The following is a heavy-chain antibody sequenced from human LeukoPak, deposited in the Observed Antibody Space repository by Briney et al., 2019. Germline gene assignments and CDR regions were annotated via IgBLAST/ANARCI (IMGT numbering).Heavy chain of an antibody. CDR2: INSDGSST. V-gene: IGHV3-74*01. J-gene: IGHJ4*02. D-gene: IGHD2-2*01. CDR3: ARRGDCSSTSCLFFDY. Sequence: TGGSLRLSCAASGFTFSSYWMHWVRQAPGKGLVWVSRINSDGSSTSYADSVKGRFTISRDNAKNTLYLQMNSLRAEDTAVYYCARRGDCSSTSCLFFDYWGQGTLVTASS. CDR1: GFTFSSYW.